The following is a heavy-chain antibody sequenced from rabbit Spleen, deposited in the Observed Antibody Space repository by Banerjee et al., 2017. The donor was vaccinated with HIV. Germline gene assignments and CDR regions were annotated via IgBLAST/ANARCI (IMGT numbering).Heavy chain of an antibody. CDR2: IDPLFAST. V-gene: IGHV1S43*01. CDR3: VRDRADIGGDYGPYYFDF. CDR1: GFSFSDRDV. Sequence: QEQLEESGGGLVKPEGSLTLTCKASGFSFSDRDVMCWVRQAPGKGLEWIGYIDPLFASTYYASWVNGRFSISRENTQNTVYLKLNSLTAADTATYFCVRDRADIGGDYGPYYFDFWGPGTLVTVS. J-gene: IGHJ4*01. D-gene: IGHD2-1*01.